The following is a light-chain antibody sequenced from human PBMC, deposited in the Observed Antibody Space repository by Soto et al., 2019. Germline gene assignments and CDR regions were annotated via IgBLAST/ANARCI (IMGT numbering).Light chain of an antibody. V-gene: IGLV2-14*01. J-gene: IGLJ2*01. CDR1: SSDVGGYNY. Sequence: QYALTQPASVSGSPGQSITISCTGTSSDVGGYNYVSWYQQYPGKAPKLMIYDVSNRPSGVSNRFSGSKSGNTASLIISGLQAEDEADYYCSSYTNTNTRSIGGGTKLTVL. CDR2: DVS. CDR3: SSYTNTNTRS.